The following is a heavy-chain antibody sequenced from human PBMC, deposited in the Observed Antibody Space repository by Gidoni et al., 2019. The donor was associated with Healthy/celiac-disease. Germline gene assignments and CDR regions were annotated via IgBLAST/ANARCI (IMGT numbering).Heavy chain of an antibody. V-gene: IGHV3-30*18. J-gene: IGHJ4*02. Sequence: QVQLVESGGGVVQPGRSLRLSCAASGFTFSSYGMHWVRQAPGKGLEWVAVISYDGSNKYYADSVKGRFTISRDNSKNTLYLQMNSLRAEDTAVYYCAKSGEREYCSSTSCYRWDYFDYWGQGTLVTVSS. CDR1: GFTFSSYG. CDR3: AKSGEREYCSSTSCYRWDYFDY. D-gene: IGHD2-2*02. CDR2: ISYDGSNK.